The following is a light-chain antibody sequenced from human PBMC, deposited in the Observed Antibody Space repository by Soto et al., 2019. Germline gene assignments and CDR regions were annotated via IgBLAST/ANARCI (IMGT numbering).Light chain of an antibody. CDR2: EAS. Sequence: DIQMTQSPSTLSASVGDRVTITCRASQSISTWLAWYQQKPGKAPKLLIYEASNLQSGVPSRFSGSGSGTAFTLTIGSLQPYDFATYYCLQYNSNSYSFGQGTNLEIK. CDR1: QSISTW. V-gene: IGKV1-5*03. CDR3: LQYNSNSYS. J-gene: IGKJ2*01.